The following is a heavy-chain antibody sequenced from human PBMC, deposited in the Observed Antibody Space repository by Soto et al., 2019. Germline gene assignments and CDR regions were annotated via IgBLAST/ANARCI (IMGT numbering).Heavy chain of an antibody. CDR2: ISAYNGNT. D-gene: IGHD1-26*01. J-gene: IGHJ5*02. CDR3: ARVVGALGHWFDP. CDR1: GYTFTSYG. Sequence: QVQLVQSGAEVKKPGASVKVSCKASGYTFTSYGISWVRQAPGQGLEWMGRISAYNGNTNYAQKLQGRVTMTTDTSTXTXYXXLRSLRSDDTXVYYCARVVGALGHWFDPWGQGTLVTVSS. V-gene: IGHV1-18*01.